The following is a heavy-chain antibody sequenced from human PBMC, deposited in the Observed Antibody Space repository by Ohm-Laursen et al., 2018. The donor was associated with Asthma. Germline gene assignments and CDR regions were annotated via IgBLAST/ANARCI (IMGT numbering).Heavy chain of an antibody. J-gene: IGHJ4*02. CDR1: GFTFSSYS. CDR3: ARDPPYYYDSSGTFDY. CDR2: ISSSSSYI. D-gene: IGHD3-22*01. V-gene: IGHV3-21*01. Sequence: SLRLSCTASGFTFSSYSMNWVRQAPGKGLEWVSSISSSSSYIYYADSVKSRFTISRDNAKNSLYLQMNSLRAEDTAVYYCARDPPYYYDSSGTFDYWGQGTLVTVSS.